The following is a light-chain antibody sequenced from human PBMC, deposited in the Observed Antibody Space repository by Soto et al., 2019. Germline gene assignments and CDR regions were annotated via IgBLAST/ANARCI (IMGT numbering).Light chain of an antibody. V-gene: IGKV3-15*01. Sequence: EILMTQSPDTLSVSPGERVTLSCRASRTVSNRLAWYQHKPGQAPRLLIYGASTTATGIPARFSGSGSGTDFTLTISSLQSEDFAVYYCQQYNNWPPITFGQGTRLEIK. CDR3: QQYNNWPPIT. CDR1: RTVSNR. CDR2: GAS. J-gene: IGKJ5*01.